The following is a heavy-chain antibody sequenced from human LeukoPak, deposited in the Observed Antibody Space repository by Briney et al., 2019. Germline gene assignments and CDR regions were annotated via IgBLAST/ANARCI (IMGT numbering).Heavy chain of an antibody. D-gene: IGHD3-9*01. Sequence: SETLSLTCTVSGGSITSGGYYWNWIRQHPGKGLEWIGYIYYSGGTYYNPSLKSRAAISVDTSKNQFSLKLSSVTAADTAVYYCARDVGRGYDILTGYDGRAFDIWGQGTMVTFSS. J-gene: IGHJ3*02. CDR3: ARDVGRGYDILTGYDGRAFDI. CDR2: IYYSGGT. V-gene: IGHV4-31*03. CDR1: GGSITSGGYY.